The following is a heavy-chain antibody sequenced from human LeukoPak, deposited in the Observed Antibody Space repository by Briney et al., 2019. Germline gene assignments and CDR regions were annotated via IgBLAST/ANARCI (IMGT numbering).Heavy chain of an antibody. CDR1: GYTFTSYG. V-gene: IGHV1-2*02. Sequence: ASVKVSCKASGYTFTSYGISWVRQAPGQGLEWMGWINPNSGGANYAQKFQGRVTMTRDTSISTAYMELSRLRSDDTAVYYCAIRYCSSTSCLYGDYWGQGTLVTVSS. J-gene: IGHJ4*02. D-gene: IGHD2-2*01. CDR2: INPNSGGA. CDR3: AIRYCSSTSCLYGDY.